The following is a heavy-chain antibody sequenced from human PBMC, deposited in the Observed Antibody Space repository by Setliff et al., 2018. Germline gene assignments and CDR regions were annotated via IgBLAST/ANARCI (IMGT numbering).Heavy chain of an antibody. CDR1: GYTFTSYA. Sequence: ASVKVSCKASGYTFTSYAMHWVRQAPGQRLEWMGWINAGNGNTKYSQKFQGRVTITRDTSASTAYMELSSLRSEDTAVYYCARGYRGYYNFWSGYYTGYYYYYGMDVWGQGTTVTVSS. CDR2: INAGNGNT. J-gene: IGHJ6*02. CDR3: ARGYRGYYNFWSGYYTGYYYYYGMDV. V-gene: IGHV1-3*01. D-gene: IGHD3-3*01.